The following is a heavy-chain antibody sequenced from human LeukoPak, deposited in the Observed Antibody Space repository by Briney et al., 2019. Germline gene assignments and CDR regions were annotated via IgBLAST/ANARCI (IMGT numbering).Heavy chain of an antibody. V-gene: IGHV3-20*04. CDR3: ARESRYDYVWGSYRYGDY. Sequence: PGGSLRLSCAGSGFTFEDYGMSWVRQAPGKGLEWVCGNNWDGGRTGYADSVKGRFTISRDNAKNSLYLQMNGLRAEDTAVYYCARESRYDYVWGSYRYGDYWGQGTLVTVSS. CDR1: GFTFEDYG. J-gene: IGHJ4*02. D-gene: IGHD3-16*02. CDR2: NNWDGGRT.